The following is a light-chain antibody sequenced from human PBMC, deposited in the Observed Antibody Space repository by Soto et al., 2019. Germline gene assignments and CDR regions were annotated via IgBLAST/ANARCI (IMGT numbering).Light chain of an antibody. CDR2: GAS. CDR3: QQYNIWSSIT. CDR1: QSISNK. J-gene: IGKJ5*01. Sequence: EIVMTQSPATLSVSPGERATLSCRASQSISNKVGWYQQKPGQAPRLLIYGASTRATGVPTRFSGSGSGTEFTLTISSLQSEDFAVYDSQQYNIWSSITFGQGTRLEIK. V-gene: IGKV3-15*01.